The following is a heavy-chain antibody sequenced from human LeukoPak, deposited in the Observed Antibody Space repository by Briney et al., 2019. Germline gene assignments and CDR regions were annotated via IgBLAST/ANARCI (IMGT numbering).Heavy chain of an antibody. CDR2: MNPNSGNT. CDR3: ARSTMGARRTYDY. V-gene: IGHV1-8*01. CDR1: KDTFTIYD. D-gene: IGHD1-26*01. J-gene: IGHJ4*02. Sequence: ASVEVSCKASKDTFTIYDVNWVRQAAGLGLEWMGWMNPNSGNTGYAQKFQGRVTMTMNSSISTAYMELSSLTSEDTAVYYCARSTMGARRTYDYWGQGTLVTVSS.